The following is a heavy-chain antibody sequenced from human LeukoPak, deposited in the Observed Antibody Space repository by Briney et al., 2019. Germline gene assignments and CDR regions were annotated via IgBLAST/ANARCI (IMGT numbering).Heavy chain of an antibody. J-gene: IGHJ6*02. CDR2: IYYSGST. D-gene: IGHD3-3*01. CDR3: ARGPYYDFWSGYYFDPYYYYGMDV. Sequence: SETLSLTCTVSGGSFSSGSYYWSWIRQPPGKGLEWIGYIYYSGSTNYNPSLKSRVTISVDTSKNQFSLKLSSVTAADTAVYYCARGPYYDFWSGYYFDPYYYYGMDVWGQGTTVTVSS. V-gene: IGHV4-61*01. CDR1: GGSFSSGSYY.